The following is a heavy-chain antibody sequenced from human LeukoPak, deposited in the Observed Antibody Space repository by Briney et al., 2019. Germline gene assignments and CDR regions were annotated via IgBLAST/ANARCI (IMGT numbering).Heavy chain of an antibody. CDR2: INHSGST. V-gene: IGHV4-34*01. CDR1: GFTVSSNY. D-gene: IGHD1-26*01. Sequence: ESLRLSCVASGFTVSSNYMSWVRQPPGKGLEWIGEINHSGSTNYNPSLKSRVTTSIDTSKNQFSLRLSSVTAADTAVYYCARYPGSDYFMDVWGTGTTVTISS. CDR3: ARYPGSDYFMDV. J-gene: IGHJ6*03.